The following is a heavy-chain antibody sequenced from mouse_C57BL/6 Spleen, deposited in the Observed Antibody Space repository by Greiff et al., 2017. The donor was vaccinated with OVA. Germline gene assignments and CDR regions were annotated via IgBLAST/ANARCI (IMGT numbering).Heavy chain of an antibody. V-gene: IGHV1-69*01. Sequence: VQLQQSGAELVMPGASVKLSCKASGYTFTSYWMNWVKQRPGQGLEWIGEIDPSDSYTNYNQKFQGKSTLTVAKSSSTAYMQLISLTSEDSAVYYCAKGRSNYCDYWGQGTTRTVSA. D-gene: IGHD1-1*01. J-gene: IGHJ2*01. CDR3: AKGRSNYCDY. CDR2: IDPSDSYT. CDR1: GYTFTSYW.